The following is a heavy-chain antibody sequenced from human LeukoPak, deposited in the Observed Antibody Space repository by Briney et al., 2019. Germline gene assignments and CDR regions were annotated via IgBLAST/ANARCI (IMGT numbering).Heavy chain of an antibody. CDR2: IRSDGSDK. V-gene: IGHV3-30*02. Sequence: GGSLRLSCAASGFTFSSYGMNWVRQAPGKGLEWVASIRSDGSDKKYADSVKGQFTISRDNSKSTLNLQMNSLRPEDTAVYYCARDNYDSSTPYYFDYWGQGTLVTVSS. J-gene: IGHJ4*02. D-gene: IGHD3-22*01. CDR1: GFTFSSYG. CDR3: ARDNYDSSTPYYFDY.